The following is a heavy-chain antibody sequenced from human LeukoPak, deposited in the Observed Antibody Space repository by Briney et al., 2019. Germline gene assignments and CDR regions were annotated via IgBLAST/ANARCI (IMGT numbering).Heavy chain of an antibody. CDR3: ARALVSAAGTSEYFQH. J-gene: IGHJ1*01. V-gene: IGHV4-4*07. CDR1: GGSISNFY. Sequence: SETLSLTCTVSGGSISNFYWSWIRQPAGKTLEWIGRIYTSGSTNYNPSLKSRVTMSVDTSKNQFSLKLSSVTAADTAVYYCARALVSAAGTSEYFQHWGRGTLVTVSS. CDR2: IYTSGST. D-gene: IGHD6-13*01.